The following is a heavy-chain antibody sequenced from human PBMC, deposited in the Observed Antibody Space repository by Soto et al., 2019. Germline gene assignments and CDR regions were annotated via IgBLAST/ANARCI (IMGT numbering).Heavy chain of an antibody. CDR3: ARSYYDSTGFAVDP. D-gene: IGHD3-22*01. CDR2: MYFGGSF. J-gene: IGHJ5*02. Sequence: SETLSLTCTVSGATVIDGYWSWIRQPTGKGLEWIGFMYFGGSFNYNPSLSSRVTLSVETSKNQFSMKVTSVTASDTAVYYCARSYYDSTGFAVDPWGQGTLVTVSS. CDR1: GATVIDGY. V-gene: IGHV4-59*02.